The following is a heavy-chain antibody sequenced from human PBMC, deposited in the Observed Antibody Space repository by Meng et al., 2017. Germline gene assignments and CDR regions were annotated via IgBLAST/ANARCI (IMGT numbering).Heavy chain of an antibody. Sequence: ASVKVSCKASGYTFTSYAMHWVRQAPGQRLEWMGWINAGNGNTKYSQKFQGRVTITRDKSTSTAYMELSSLRSEDTAVYYCARVGYNYDSSGPLDIWGQGTMVTVSS. V-gene: IGHV1-3*01. CDR2: INAGNGNT. J-gene: IGHJ3*02. CDR3: ARVGYNYDSSGPLDI. D-gene: IGHD3-22*01. CDR1: GYTFTSYA.